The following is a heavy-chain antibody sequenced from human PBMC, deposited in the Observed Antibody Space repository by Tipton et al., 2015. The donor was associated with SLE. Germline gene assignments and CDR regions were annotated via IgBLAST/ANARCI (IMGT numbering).Heavy chain of an antibody. Sequence: SLRLSCAASGFTFSSYGMHWVRQAPGKGLEWVAVIWYDGSNKYYADSVKGRFTISRGNSKNTLYLQMNSLRAEDTAVYYCARDFLELGYYYMDVWGKGTTVTVSS. D-gene: IGHD3-3*01. V-gene: IGHV3-33*08. CDR2: IWYDGSNK. J-gene: IGHJ6*03. CDR3: ARDFLELGYYYMDV. CDR1: GFTFSSYG.